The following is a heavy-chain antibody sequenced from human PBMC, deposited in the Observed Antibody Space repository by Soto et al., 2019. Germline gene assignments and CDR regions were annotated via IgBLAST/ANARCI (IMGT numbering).Heavy chain of an antibody. D-gene: IGHD1-26*01. CDR2: INEDGVTT. Sequence: GGSLSLSCEASGFMFSMYWMHCVRQVPGKGPVWVSRINEDGVTTPYADSVKGRFTISRDNDKNTLYLQLDSLRVEDTAMYYCTRGPRPSSSGTGAYWGPGTQVTVSS. CDR3: TRGPRPSSSGTGAY. CDR1: GFMFSMYW. V-gene: IGHV3-74*03. J-gene: IGHJ4*02.